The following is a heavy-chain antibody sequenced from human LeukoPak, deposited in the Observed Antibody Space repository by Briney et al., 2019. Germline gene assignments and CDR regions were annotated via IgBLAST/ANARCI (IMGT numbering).Heavy chain of an antibody. CDR1: GFTFDDYA. CDR3: ARDKSGYDANDAFDI. V-gene: IGHV3-21*01. J-gene: IGHJ3*02. Sequence: KPGGSLRLSCAASGFTFDDYAMHWVRQAPGKGLEWVSSISSSSSYIYYADSVKGRFTISRDNAKNSLYLQMNSLRAEDTAVYYCARDKSGYDANDAFDIWGQGTMVTVSS. CDR2: ISSSSSYI. D-gene: IGHD5-12*01.